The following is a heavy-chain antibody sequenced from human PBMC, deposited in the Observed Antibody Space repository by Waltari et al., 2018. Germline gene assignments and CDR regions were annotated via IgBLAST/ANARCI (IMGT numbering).Heavy chain of an antibody. J-gene: IGHJ6*03. CDR3: AKEVGVGAGFYYYYMDV. CDR1: GFTFSSYA. Sequence: EVQLLESGGGLVQPGGSLRLSCAASGFTFSSYAMSWVRQAPGKGLEWVSVIYSGGSSTYYADSVKGRFTISRDNSKNTLYLQMNSLRAEDTAVYYCAKEVGVGAGFYYYYMDVWGKGTTVTVSS. CDR2: IYSGGSST. V-gene: IGHV3-23*03. D-gene: IGHD1-26*01.